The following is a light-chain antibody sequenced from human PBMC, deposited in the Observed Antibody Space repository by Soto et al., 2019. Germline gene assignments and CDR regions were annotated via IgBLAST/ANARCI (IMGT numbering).Light chain of an antibody. J-gene: IGKJ5*01. CDR3: QQRSNWTIT. CDR2: DAS. V-gene: IGKV3-11*01. CDR1: QSVSSY. Sequence: EIVLTQSPATLSLSPGERATLSCRASQSVSSYLAWYQQKRGQAPRLLIYDASNRATGIPARFSGSGSGTDFTLTISSLEPEDFAVYYCQQRSNWTITFGQGTRLEIK.